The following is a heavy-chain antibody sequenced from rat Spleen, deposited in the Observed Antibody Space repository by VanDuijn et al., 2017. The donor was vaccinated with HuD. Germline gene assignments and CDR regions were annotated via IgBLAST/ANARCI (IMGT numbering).Heavy chain of an antibody. CDR3: ARDTMMVLMDA. V-gene: IGHV5S23*01. CDR2: ISTGGSST. CDR1: GFTFSNYD. D-gene: IGHD1-12*02. J-gene: IGHJ4*01. Sequence: EVQLVESDGGLVQPGRSLKLSCAASGFTFSNYDMAWVRQAPTKGLEWIASISTGGSSTFYRDSVRGRFTISRDNSKSTLYLQMDSLRSEDTATYYCARDTMMVLMDAWGQGASVTVSS.